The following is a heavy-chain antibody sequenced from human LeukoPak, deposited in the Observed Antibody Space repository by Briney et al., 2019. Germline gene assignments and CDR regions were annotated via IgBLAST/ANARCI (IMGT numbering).Heavy chain of an antibody. Sequence: GGSLRLSCAASGFTFSSYWMSWVRQAPGKGLEWVANIKLDGSEKYYVDSVKGRFTISRDNAKNSLYLQMNSLRAEDTAVYYCARDLPVGYCTNGVCYTDYFDYWGQGTLVTVSS. V-gene: IGHV3-7*01. CDR2: IKLDGSEK. CDR3: ARDLPVGYCTNGVCYTDYFDY. D-gene: IGHD2-8*01. CDR1: GFTFSSYW. J-gene: IGHJ4*02.